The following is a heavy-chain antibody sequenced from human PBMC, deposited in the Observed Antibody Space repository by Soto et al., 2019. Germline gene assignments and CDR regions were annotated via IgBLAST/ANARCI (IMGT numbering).Heavy chain of an antibody. V-gene: IGHV4-59*01. D-gene: IGHD5-18*01. Sequence: SETLSLTCTVSGGSISSYYWSWIRQPPGKGLEWIGYIYYSGSTNYNPSLKSRVTISVDTSKNQFSLKLSSVTAADTAVYYCARVDTAMVPYYYYYYMDVWGKGTTVTVSS. CDR1: GGSISSYY. CDR3: ARVDTAMVPYYYYYYMDV. J-gene: IGHJ6*03. CDR2: IYYSGST.